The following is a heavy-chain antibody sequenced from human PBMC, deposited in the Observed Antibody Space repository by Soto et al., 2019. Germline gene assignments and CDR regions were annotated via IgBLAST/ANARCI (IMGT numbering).Heavy chain of an antibody. V-gene: IGHV4-30-4*01. J-gene: IGHJ4*02. D-gene: IGHD3-3*01. CDR2: IYYTGST. Sequence: QVRLQESGPGLVKPSQTLSLTCTVSGGSISSGDYFWSWVRQPPGKGLEWIGYIYYTGSTSYNPSLKSRITMSVETSKIQFSLKVSSVTAADTAVYFCARDDGYYRLYDYWGQGTLVTVSS. CDR3: ARDDGYYRLYDY. CDR1: GGSISSGDYF.